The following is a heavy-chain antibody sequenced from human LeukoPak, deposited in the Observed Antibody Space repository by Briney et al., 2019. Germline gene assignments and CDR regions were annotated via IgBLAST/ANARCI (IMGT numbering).Heavy chain of an antibody. CDR2: ISGSGGST. CDR1: GFTFSDYY. CDR3: AKPAPGYYYYYYGMDV. V-gene: IGHV3-23*01. Sequence: GGSLRLSCAASGFTFSDYYMSWIRQAPGKGLEWVSAISGSGGSTYYAVSVKGRFTISRDNSKNTLYLQMNSLRAEDTAVYYCAKPAPGYYYYYYGMDVWGQGTTVTVSS. J-gene: IGHJ6*02.